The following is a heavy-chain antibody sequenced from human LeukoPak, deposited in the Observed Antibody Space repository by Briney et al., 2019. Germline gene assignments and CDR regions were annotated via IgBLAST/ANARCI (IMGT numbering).Heavy chain of an antibody. CDR2: LHHTGRN. CDR1: GDSLTSSSHY. J-gene: IGHJ3*02. Sequence: SSETLSLTCTVSGDSLTSSSHYWGWIRQPPGKRLQWVASLHHTGRNYSNAALKSRVSISMDTAKSQLSLKVNSVTAADSGVYYCVAEMTASAAFDIWGQGTMVAVSS. V-gene: IGHV4-39*01. CDR3: VAEMTASAAFDI. D-gene: IGHD2-21*02.